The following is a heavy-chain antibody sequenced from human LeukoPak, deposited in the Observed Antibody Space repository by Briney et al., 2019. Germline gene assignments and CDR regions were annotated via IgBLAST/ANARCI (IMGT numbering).Heavy chain of an antibody. V-gene: IGHV4-59*12. J-gene: IGHJ4*02. CDR3: ARTPRGSSSGVDY. CDR2: IYYSGST. D-gene: IGHD6-6*01. Sequence: SETLSLTCTVSGGSISSYYWSWIRRPPGKGLEWIGYIYYSGSTNYNPPLKSRVTISVDTSKNQFSLKLSSVTAADTAVYYCARTPRGSSSGVDYWGQGTLVTVSS. CDR1: GGSISSYY.